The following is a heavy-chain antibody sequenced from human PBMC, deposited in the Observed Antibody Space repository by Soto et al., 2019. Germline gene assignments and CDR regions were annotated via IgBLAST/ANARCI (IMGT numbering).Heavy chain of an antibody. Sequence: ASVKVSCKASGGTFSSYAISWVRQAPGQGLEWMGGIIPISGTANYAQKFQGRVTITADESTSTAYMELSSLRSEDTAVYYCARGPTRVSWYFDLWGRGTLVTVSS. CDR1: GGTFSSYA. CDR2: IIPISGTA. D-gene: IGHD2-2*01. V-gene: IGHV1-69*13. CDR3: ARGPTRVSWYFDL. J-gene: IGHJ2*01.